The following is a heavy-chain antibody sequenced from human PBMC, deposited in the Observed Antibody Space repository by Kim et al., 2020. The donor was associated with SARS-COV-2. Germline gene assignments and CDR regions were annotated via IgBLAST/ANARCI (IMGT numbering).Heavy chain of an antibody. Sequence: SETLSLTCSVSGGSMNNYFWTWIRQTPVKGLEWMGYINDGGTTSYSPSLQSRLTISVDTSRNQLSLQLRSVTAADTAVYYVVRDGRGSAYSGLDVWGQGT. CDR1: GGSMNNYF. D-gene: IGHD3-10*01. V-gene: IGHV4-59*13. CDR2: INDGGTT. CDR3: VRDGRGSAYSGLDV. J-gene: IGHJ6*02.